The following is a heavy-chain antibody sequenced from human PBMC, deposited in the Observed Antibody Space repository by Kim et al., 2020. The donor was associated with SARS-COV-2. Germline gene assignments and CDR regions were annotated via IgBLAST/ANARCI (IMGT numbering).Heavy chain of an antibody. D-gene: IGHD6-13*01. CDR3: AKDSASSCGRSSCQTFDS. J-gene: IGHJ4*02. CDR1: GFTFSAYY. Sequence: GGSLRLSCAASGFTFSAYYMSWIRQAPGKGLEWISYISSSGSDTNYADSVKGRFTISRDNAKNSLYLQMNSLRAEDTAIYYCAKDSASSCGRSSCQTFDSWGQGTLVTVSS. CDR2: ISSSGSDT. V-gene: IGHV3-11*06.